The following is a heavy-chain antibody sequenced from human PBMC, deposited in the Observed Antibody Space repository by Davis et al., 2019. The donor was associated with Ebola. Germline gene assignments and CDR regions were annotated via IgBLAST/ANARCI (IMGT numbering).Heavy chain of an antibody. Sequence: PGGSLRLSCTVSGGSISSSSYYWGWIRQPPGKGLEWIGSIYYSGSTYYNPSLKSRVTISVDTSKNQFSLKLSSVTAADTAVYYCARLRYYGSGSYLAFDIWGQGTMVTVSS. J-gene: IGHJ3*02. V-gene: IGHV4-39*01. CDR2: IYYSGST. D-gene: IGHD3-10*01. CDR3: ARLRYYGSGSYLAFDI. CDR1: GGSISSSSYY.